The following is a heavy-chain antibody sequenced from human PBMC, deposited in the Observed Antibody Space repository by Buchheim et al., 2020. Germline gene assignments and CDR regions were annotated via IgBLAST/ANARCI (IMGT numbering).Heavy chain of an antibody. Sequence: EVQLLESGGDLVQPGGSLRLSCAASAFTLSSSAMRWVRQAPGKGLEWISTVGRGGTPYYSDSVKVRFTISRDNSKNTPYLQMNSLRAEDTAIYYCARGSGYYFDFWGPGTL. CDR1: AFTLSSSA. V-gene: IGHV3-23*01. CDR2: VGRGGTP. CDR3: ARGSGYYFDF. J-gene: IGHJ4*02.